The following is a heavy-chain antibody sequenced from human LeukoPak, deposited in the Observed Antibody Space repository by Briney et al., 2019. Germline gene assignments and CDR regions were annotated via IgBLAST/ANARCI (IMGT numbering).Heavy chain of an antibody. Sequence: HPGGSLRLSCAASGFTFSSYSMNWVRQAPGRGLEWVSAISGSGGSTYYADSVKGRFTISRDNSKNTLYLQMNSLRAEDTAVYYCAKDLAGSGSYSFDYWGQGTLVTVSS. D-gene: IGHD1-26*01. CDR3: AKDLAGSGSYSFDY. CDR1: GFTFSSYS. J-gene: IGHJ4*02. CDR2: ISGSGGST. V-gene: IGHV3-23*01.